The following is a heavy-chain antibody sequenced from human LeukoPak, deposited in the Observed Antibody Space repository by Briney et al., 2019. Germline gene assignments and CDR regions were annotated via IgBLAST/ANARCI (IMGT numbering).Heavy chain of an antibody. J-gene: IGHJ4*02. CDR2: ISGSGGST. D-gene: IGHD4-17*01. CDR3: ARKDLTVTTYYFDY. CDR1: GFTFSSYA. V-gene: IGHV3-23*01. Sequence: PGGSLRLSCAASGFTFSSYAMNWVRQAPGKGLEWVSAISGSGGSTYYADSVKGRFTISRDNSKNTLYLQMNSLRAEDTAVYYCARKDLTVTTYYFDYWGQGTLVTVSS.